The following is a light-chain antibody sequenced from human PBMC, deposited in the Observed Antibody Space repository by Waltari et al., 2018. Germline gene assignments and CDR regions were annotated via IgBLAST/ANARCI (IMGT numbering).Light chain of an antibody. Sequence: QSALTQPASVSGSPGPSITISCTGTSSSVGSYNLVSWYQHHPGKAPKLMLYEGSKRPSGVSNRFSGSKSGNTASLTISGLQAEDEADYYCCSYAGSNTYVFGTGTKVTVL. J-gene: IGLJ1*01. CDR2: EGS. CDR1: SSSVGSYNL. CDR3: CSYAGSNTYV. V-gene: IGLV2-23*01.